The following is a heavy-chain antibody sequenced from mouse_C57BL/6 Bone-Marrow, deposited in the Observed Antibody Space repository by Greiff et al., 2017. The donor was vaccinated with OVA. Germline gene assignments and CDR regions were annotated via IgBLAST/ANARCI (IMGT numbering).Heavy chain of an antibody. D-gene: IGHD1-1*01. Sequence: VQLKQSGAELVRPGASVKLSCTASGFNIKDDYMHWVKQRPEQGLEWIGWIDPENGDTEYASKFQGKATITADTSSNTAYLQLSSLTSEDTAVYYCVRYYFDYWGQGTTLTVSS. V-gene: IGHV14-4*01. CDR3: VRYYFDY. CDR1: GFNIKDDY. J-gene: IGHJ2*01. CDR2: IDPENGDT.